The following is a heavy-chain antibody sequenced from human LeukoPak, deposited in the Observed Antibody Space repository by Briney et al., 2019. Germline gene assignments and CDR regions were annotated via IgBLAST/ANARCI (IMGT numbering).Heavy chain of an antibody. V-gene: IGHV3-48*01. Sequence: GGSLRLSCAASGFTFSSYSMNWVRQAPGKGLEGVSYISSSSSTIYYADSVKGRFTISRDNAKNSLYLQMNSLRAEDTAVYYCARDLSSSWNYYFDYWGQGTLVTVSS. CDR1: GFTFSSYS. CDR3: ARDLSSSWNYYFDY. J-gene: IGHJ4*02. CDR2: ISSSSSTI. D-gene: IGHD6-13*01.